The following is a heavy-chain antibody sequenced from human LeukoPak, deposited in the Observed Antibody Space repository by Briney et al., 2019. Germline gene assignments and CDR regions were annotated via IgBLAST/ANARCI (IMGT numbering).Heavy chain of an antibody. CDR2: ISGSGGST. D-gene: IGHD4-17*01. J-gene: IGHJ4*02. V-gene: IGHV3-23*01. CDR3: AKGGPPPQITVTTFGVY. Sequence: PGGSLRLSCAASGFTFSSYAMSWVRQAPGKGLEWVSAISGSGGSTYYADSVKGRFTISRDNSKNTLYLQMNSLRAEDTAVYYCAKGGPPPQITVTTFGVYWGQGTLVTVSS. CDR1: GFTFSSYA.